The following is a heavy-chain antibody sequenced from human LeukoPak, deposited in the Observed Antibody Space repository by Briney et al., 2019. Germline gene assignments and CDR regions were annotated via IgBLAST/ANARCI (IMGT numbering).Heavy chain of an antibody. D-gene: IGHD6-13*01. Sequence: SETLSLTCAVSGGSISSSNWWSWVRQPPGKGLEWIGEIYRSGSTNYNPSRKSRVTISVDKSKNQFSLKLSSVTAADTAVYYCASMDVRQLNYFDYWGQGTLVTVSS. CDR1: GGSISSSNW. CDR3: ASMDVRQLNYFDY. V-gene: IGHV4-4*02. J-gene: IGHJ4*02. CDR2: IYRSGST.